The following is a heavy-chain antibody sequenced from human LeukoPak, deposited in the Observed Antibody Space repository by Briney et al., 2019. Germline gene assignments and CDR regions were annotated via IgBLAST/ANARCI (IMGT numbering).Heavy chain of an antibody. J-gene: IGHJ3*02. CDR2: ISGSGGGT. Sequence: GGSLRLSCAVSGITLSNYGMSWVRQAPGKGLEWVAGISGSGGGTNYADSVKGRFTISRDNSKNTLYLQMSSLRGEDTAVYYCARTYGSSADAFDIWGHGTMVTVSS. CDR1: GITLSNYG. CDR3: ARTYGSSADAFDI. D-gene: IGHD6-6*01. V-gene: IGHV3-23*01.